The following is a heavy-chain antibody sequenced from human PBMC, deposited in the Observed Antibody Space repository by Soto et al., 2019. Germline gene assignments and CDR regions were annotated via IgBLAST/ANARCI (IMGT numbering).Heavy chain of an antibody. J-gene: IGHJ4*02. CDR1: GWSFSGYY. D-gene: IGHD3-10*01. V-gene: IGHV4-34*01. Sequence: SETLSLTRAVYGWSFSGYYWSWIRQPPGKGLEWIGEINHSGSTNYNPSLKSRVTISVDTSKNQFSLKLSSVTAADTAVYYCAREREYWYYGSAYRKYFDYWGQGTLVTVSS. CDR3: AREREYWYYGSAYRKYFDY. CDR2: INHSGST.